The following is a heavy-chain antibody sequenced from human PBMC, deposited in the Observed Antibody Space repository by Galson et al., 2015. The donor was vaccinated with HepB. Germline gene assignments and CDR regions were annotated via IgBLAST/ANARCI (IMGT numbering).Heavy chain of an antibody. CDR3: AKGSSGSYYNPPLDY. V-gene: IGHV3-30*18. CDR1: GFTFSSYG. CDR2: ISSDGSHK. D-gene: IGHD3-10*01. J-gene: IGHJ4*02. Sequence: SLRLSCAASGFTFSSYGMHWVRQAPGKGLEWVAVISSDGSHKYYADSVKGRFTISRDNSKNTLFLQMNSLRAEDTAVYYCAKGSSGSYYNPPLDYWGQGTLVPVSA.